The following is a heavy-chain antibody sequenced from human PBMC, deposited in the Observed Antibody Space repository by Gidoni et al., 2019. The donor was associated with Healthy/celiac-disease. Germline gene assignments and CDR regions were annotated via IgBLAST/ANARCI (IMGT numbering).Heavy chain of an antibody. CDR3: ARGPRIAAAFDY. CDR2: IWYDGSNK. Sequence: QVQLVESGGGVVQPGRSLRLSCAASGFTFSSYGMHWVRQAPGKGLEWVAVIWYDGSNKYYADSVKGRFTISRDNSKNTLYLQMNSLRAEDTAVYYCARGPRIAAAFDYWGQGTLVTVSS. J-gene: IGHJ4*02. CDR1: GFTFSSYG. V-gene: IGHV3-33*01. D-gene: IGHD6-13*01.